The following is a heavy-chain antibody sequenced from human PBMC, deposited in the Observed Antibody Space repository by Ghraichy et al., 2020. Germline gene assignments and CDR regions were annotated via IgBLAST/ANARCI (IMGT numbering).Heavy chain of an antibody. CDR2: ISGSGGST. CDR3: AKYLGVVVPAAMGWFDP. CDR1: GFTFSSYA. Sequence: GGSLRLSCAASGFTFSSYAMSWVRQAPGKGLEWVSAISGSGGSTYYADSVKGRFTISRDNSKNTLYLQMNSLRAEDTAVYYCAKYLGVVVPAAMGWFDPWGQGTLVTVSS. D-gene: IGHD2-2*01. V-gene: IGHV3-23*01. J-gene: IGHJ5*02.